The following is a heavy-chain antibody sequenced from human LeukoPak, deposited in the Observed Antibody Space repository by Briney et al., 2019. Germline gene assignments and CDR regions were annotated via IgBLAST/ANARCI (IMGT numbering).Heavy chain of an antibody. V-gene: IGHV3-11*01. J-gene: IGHJ4*02. D-gene: IGHD6-6*01. CDR1: GFTFSDYY. CDR2: ISSSGSTI. Sequence: PGGSLRLSCAASGFTFSDYYMSWIRQAPGKGLEWVSYISSSGSTIYYADSVKGRFTISRDNSNNTLYLQMNSLRAEDTAVYYCAKKQWSSSSFDYWGQGTLVTVSS. CDR3: AKKQWSSSSFDY.